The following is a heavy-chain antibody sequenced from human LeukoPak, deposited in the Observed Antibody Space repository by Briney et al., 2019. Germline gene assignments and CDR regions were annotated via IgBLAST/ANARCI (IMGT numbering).Heavy chain of an antibody. CDR3: ARERGDPMGRGVIIKHKYYYYMDV. CDR2: IRPDGSEG. Sequence: AGGSLRLSCAASGFTFSSYGMHWVRQAPGKGLEWVATIRPDGSEGYYADSVRGRFTISRDNSKNSFYLQMSSLRAEDTAVYYCARERGDPMGRGVIIKHKYYYYMDVWGKGTTVTVSS. CDR1: GFTFSSYG. V-gene: IGHV3-7*01. J-gene: IGHJ6*03. D-gene: IGHD3-10*01.